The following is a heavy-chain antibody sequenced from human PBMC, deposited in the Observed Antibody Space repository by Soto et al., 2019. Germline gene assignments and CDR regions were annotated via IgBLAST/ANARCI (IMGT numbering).Heavy chain of an antibody. Sequence: ASVKVSCKASGYTFTSYGISWVRQAPGQGLEWMGWISAYNGNTNYAQKLQGRVTMTTDTSTSTAYMELRSLRSDDTAVYDCARDGPRLDRYTGSSDFDKWGQGTLVTVSS. CDR3: ARDGPRLDRYTGSSDFDK. J-gene: IGHJ4*02. V-gene: IGHV1-18*01. CDR1: GYTFTSYG. CDR2: ISAYNGNT. D-gene: IGHD1-26*01.